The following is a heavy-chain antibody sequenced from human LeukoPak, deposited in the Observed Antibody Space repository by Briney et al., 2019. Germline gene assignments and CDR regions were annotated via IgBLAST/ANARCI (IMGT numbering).Heavy chain of an antibody. V-gene: IGHV3-23*01. CDR2: ISGSGGST. CDR3: AKDRALYYDFWSGYSNPIDY. J-gene: IGHJ4*02. D-gene: IGHD3-3*01. CDR1: GFTFSIYA. Sequence: GGSLRLSCAASGFTFSIYAMSWVRQAPGKGLEWVSAISGSGGSTYYADSVKGRFTISRDNSKNTLYLQMNSLRAEDTAVYYCAKDRALYYDFWSGYSNPIDYWGQGTLVTVSS.